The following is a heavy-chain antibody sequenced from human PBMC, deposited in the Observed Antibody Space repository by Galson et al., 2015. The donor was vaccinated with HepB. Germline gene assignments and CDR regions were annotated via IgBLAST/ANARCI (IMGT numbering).Heavy chain of an antibody. CDR1: GFNFNACA. CDR3: AKDGRGEDIWGAFLLSNWFDP. D-gene: IGHD2-15*01. CDR2: ISWNGGSI. J-gene: IGHJ5*02. Sequence: SLRLSCAASGFNFNACAMHWVRHVPGKGLEWVSGISWNGGSIEYADSVRGRFTVSRDNAKNSLYLQMNSLKVEDTAFYYCAKDGRGEDIWGAFLLSNWFDPWGQGTLVTVSS. V-gene: IGHV3-9*01.